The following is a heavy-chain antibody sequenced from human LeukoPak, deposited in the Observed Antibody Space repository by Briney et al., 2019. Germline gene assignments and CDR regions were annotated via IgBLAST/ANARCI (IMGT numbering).Heavy chain of an antibody. CDR1: GGSFSGYY. CDR2: INHSGST. J-gene: IGHJ3*02. CDR3: ARDRRPGRGGWAFDI. D-gene: IGHD1-1*01. Sequence: PSETLSLTCAVYGGSFSGYYWSWIRQPPGKGLEWIGEINHSGSTNYNPSLKSRVTISVDTSKNQFSLKLSSVTAADTAVYYCARDRRPGRGGWAFDIWGQGTMVTVSS. V-gene: IGHV4-34*01.